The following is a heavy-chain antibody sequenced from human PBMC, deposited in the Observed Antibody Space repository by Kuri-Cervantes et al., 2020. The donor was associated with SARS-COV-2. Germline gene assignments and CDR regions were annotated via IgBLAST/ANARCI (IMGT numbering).Heavy chain of an antibody. V-gene: IGHV4-30-2*01. CDR2: IYQSGST. J-gene: IGHJ4*02. CDR3: ARGRALHSGWGYSSGWYSFEFDY. Sequence: SETLSLTCAVSGGSISSGGYSWSWIRQPPGKGLEWIGYIYQSGSTYYNPSLKSRVAISVDTSKNQFSLKLSSVTAADTAVYYCARGRALHSGWGYSSGWYSFEFDYWGQGTLVTVDS. CDR1: GGSISSGGYS. D-gene: IGHD6-19*01.